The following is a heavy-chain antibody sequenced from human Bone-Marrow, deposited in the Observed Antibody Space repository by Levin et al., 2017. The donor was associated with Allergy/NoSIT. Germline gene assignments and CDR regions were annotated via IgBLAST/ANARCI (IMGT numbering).Heavy chain of an antibody. CDR1: GFTFSSYG. CDR3: AKSMQSSSGWYLDY. V-gene: IGHV3-30*18. D-gene: IGHD6-19*01. J-gene: IGHJ4*02. CDR2: ISYDGSNK. Sequence: GGSLRLSCAASGFTFSSYGMHWVRQAPGKGLEWVAVISYDGSNKYYADSVKGRFTISRDNSKNTLYLQMNSLRAEDTAVYYCAKSMQSSSGWYLDYWGQGTLVTVSS.